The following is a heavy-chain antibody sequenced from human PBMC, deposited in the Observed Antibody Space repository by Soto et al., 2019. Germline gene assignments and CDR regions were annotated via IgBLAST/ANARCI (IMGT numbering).Heavy chain of an antibody. Sequence: SETLSLTCTVSGVSISSYYWSWIRQPPGMGLEWIGYIYYSGSTNYNPSLKSRVTISVDTSKNQFSLKLSSVTAADTAAYYCARIRGKMYYYDSSGSWFDPWGQGTLVTVSS. CDR2: IYYSGST. D-gene: IGHD3-22*01. J-gene: IGHJ5*02. CDR1: GVSISSYY. V-gene: IGHV4-59*01. CDR3: ARIRGKMYYYDSSGSWFDP.